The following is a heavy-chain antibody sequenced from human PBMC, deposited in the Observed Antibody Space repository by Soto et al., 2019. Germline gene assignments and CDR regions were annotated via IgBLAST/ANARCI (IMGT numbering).Heavy chain of an antibody. V-gene: IGHV1-69*01. Sequence: QVQLVQSGAEVKKPGSSVKVSCKASGGTFSSYAISWVRQAPGQGLEWRGGINPIFGTANYAQKFQGRVTITADESTSTAYMELSSLRSEDTAVYYCARSLPFGNYFDYWGQGTLVTVSS. D-gene: IGHD2-21*01. CDR1: GGTFSSYA. CDR2: INPIFGTA. J-gene: IGHJ4*02. CDR3: ARSLPFGNYFDY.